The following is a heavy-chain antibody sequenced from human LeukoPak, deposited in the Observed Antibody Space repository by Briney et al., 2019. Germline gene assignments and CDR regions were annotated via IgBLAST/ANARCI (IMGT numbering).Heavy chain of an antibody. V-gene: IGHV3-74*01. D-gene: IGHD6-13*01. J-gene: IGHJ4*02. CDR3: HSSWYSTTTFDY. Sequence: GGSLRLSCAASGFTFSTYWMHWVRQAPGEGPVWVSRINSDGSSTSYADSVKGRFTISRDNAKNTLYLQMNSLRVEDTAVYYCHSSWYSTTTFDYWGQGTLVTVSS. CDR1: GFTFSTYW. CDR2: INSDGSST.